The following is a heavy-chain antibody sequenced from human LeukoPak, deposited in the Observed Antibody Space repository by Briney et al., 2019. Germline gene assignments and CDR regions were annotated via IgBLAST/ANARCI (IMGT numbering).Heavy chain of an antibody. CDR3: ARKAAGLTFDY. CDR1: GFTFSSYG. CDR2: INSDGSST. J-gene: IGHJ4*02. V-gene: IGHV3-74*01. Sequence: GGSLRLSCAASGFTFSSYGMHWVRQAPGKGLVWVSRINSDGSSTNYADSVKGRFTISRGNAENTLYLQMNSLRAEDTAVYYCARKAAGLTFDYWGQGTLVTVSS. D-gene: IGHD6-13*01.